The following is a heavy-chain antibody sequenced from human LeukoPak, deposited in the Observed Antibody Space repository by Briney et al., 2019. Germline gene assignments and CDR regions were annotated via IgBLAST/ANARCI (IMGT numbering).Heavy chain of an antibody. D-gene: IGHD1-26*01. CDR3: AKAFVGATKPYYFDY. V-gene: IGHV3-23*01. CDR2: ISGSGDYT. Sequence: PGGSLRLSCAASGFTFSSHGMSWVRQAPGKGLEWVSTISGSGDYTYYADSVKGRFTISRDNSKNTLYLQMNSLRAEDTAVYYCAKAFVGATKPYYFDYWGQGTLVTVSS. J-gene: IGHJ4*02. CDR1: GFTFSSHG.